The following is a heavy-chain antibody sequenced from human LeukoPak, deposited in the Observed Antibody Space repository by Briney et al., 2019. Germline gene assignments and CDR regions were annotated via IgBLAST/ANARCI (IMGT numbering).Heavy chain of an antibody. J-gene: IGHJ4*02. D-gene: IGHD5-24*01. V-gene: IGHV3-53*01. CDR3: ARFRDGYGDYFDY. Sequence: GGSLRLSCAASGFTVSSNYMSWVRQAPGKGLEWVSVIYSGGSTYYADSVKGRFTISRDNAKNSLYLQMNSLRAEDTAVYYCARFRDGYGDYFDYWGQGTLVTVSS. CDR2: IYSGGST. CDR1: GFTVSSNY.